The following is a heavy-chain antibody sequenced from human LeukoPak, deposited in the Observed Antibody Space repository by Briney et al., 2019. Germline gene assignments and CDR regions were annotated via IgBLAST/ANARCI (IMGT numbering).Heavy chain of an antibody. Sequence: SETLSLTCTVSGGSISSSSYYWGWVRQPPGKGLEWFGSIYYSGSTYYNPSLKRRVTISVDTSKNQFSLKLSSVTAADTAVYYCAGLLGYCSSTSCFRYYYGMDVWGQGTTVTVSS. J-gene: IGHJ6*02. CDR1: GGSISSSSYY. D-gene: IGHD2-2*01. CDR3: AGLLGYCSSTSCFRYYYGMDV. V-gene: IGHV4-39*01. CDR2: IYYSGST.